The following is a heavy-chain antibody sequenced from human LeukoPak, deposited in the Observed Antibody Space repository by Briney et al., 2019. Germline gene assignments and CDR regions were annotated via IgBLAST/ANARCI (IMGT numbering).Heavy chain of an antibody. Sequence: SETLSLTCTVSGGSISSTDYYWGWIRQPPGRGLEWIGSIYYNGSTYYNPSLKSRVAISVDTSRNQFSLKLSSVTAADTAVYYCARQEVEMAAPIDFWGQGSLVTVSS. CDR3: ARQEVEMAAPIDF. CDR2: IYYNGST. J-gene: IGHJ4*02. CDR1: GGSISSTDYY. D-gene: IGHD5-24*01. V-gene: IGHV4-39*01.